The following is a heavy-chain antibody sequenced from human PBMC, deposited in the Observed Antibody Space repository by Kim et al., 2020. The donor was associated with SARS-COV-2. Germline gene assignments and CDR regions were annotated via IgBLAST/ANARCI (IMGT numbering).Heavy chain of an antibody. J-gene: IGHJ4*02. Sequence: SNPSLQSRVSISVDTSKNQFSLKLRSVTAADTAVYYCAREGTDGTQALDYWGQGTLVTVSS. CDR3: AREGTDGTQALDY. D-gene: IGHD6-13*01. V-gene: IGHV4-30-2*04.